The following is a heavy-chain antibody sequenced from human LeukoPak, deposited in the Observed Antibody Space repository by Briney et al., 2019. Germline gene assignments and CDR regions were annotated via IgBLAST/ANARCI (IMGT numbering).Heavy chain of an antibody. D-gene: IGHD3-16*01. J-gene: IGHJ4*02. CDR2: INPNSGDT. CDR3: ATQRGSYLWGTDFDY. CDR1: GYTFTGYD. V-gene: IGHV1-2*02. Sequence: ASVKVSCKASGYTFTGYDMHWVRQAPGQGLEWMGLINPNSGDTKYSQKFQGRVTMTRDTSISTAYMELSRLRSDDTAVYYCATQRGSYLWGTDFDYWGQGTLVTVSS.